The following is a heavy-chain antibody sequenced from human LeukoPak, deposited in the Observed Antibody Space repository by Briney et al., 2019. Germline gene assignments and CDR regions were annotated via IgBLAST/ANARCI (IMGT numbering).Heavy chain of an antibody. Sequence: GGSLRLSCVASGFAVGSNYVSWVRQAPGKGLEWVSLIYSGGAIRYADSVKGRFTISRDSSKNILFLQMNDLTVEDTARYYCARRPGNWGQGILVTVSS. CDR3: ARRPGN. V-gene: IGHV3-53*01. CDR1: GFAVGSNY. J-gene: IGHJ4*02. D-gene: IGHD1-14*01. CDR2: IYSGGAI.